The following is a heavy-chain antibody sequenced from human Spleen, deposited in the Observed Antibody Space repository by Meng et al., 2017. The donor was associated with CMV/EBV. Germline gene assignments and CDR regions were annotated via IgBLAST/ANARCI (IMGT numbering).Heavy chain of an antibody. CDR3: ARGRRDGSSSVYYFDH. J-gene: IGHJ4*02. Sequence: SETLSLTCAVYGGSFSGYHWSWIRQPPGKGLEWIGEINHSGSTNYNPSLKSRVTISVDTSKNQFSLKLSSVTAADTAVYYCARGRRDGSSSVYYFDHWGQGTLVTVSS. CDR1: GGSFSGYH. V-gene: IGHV4-34*01. D-gene: IGHD6-6*01. CDR2: INHSGST.